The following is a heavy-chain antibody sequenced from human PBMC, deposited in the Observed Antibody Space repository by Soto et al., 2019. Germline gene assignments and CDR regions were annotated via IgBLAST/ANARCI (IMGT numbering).Heavy chain of an antibody. J-gene: IGHJ4*02. CDR2: INHSGST. D-gene: IGHD3-22*01. V-gene: IGHV4-34*01. Sequence: PSETLSLTCAVYGGSFSGYYWSWIRQPPGKGLEWIGEINHSGSTNYNPSLKSRVTISVDTSKNQFSLKLSSVTAADTAVYYCARAQFADYYYDSTDFDYWGQGTLVTVSS. CDR3: ARAQFADYYYDSTDFDY. CDR1: GGSFSGYY.